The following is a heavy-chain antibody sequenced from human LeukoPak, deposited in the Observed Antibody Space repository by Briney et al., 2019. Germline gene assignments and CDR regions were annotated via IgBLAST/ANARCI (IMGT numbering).Heavy chain of an antibody. J-gene: IGHJ4*02. Sequence: GGSLRLSCAASGFTFSSYSMNWVRQAPGKGLEWVSSISSSSSYIYYADSVKGRFTISRDNAKNSLYLQMNSLRAEDTAVHYCATRGYSYGRAIDYWGQGTLVTVSS. CDR2: ISSSSSYI. CDR1: GFTFSSYS. CDR3: ATRGYSYGRAIDY. D-gene: IGHD5-18*01. V-gene: IGHV3-21*01.